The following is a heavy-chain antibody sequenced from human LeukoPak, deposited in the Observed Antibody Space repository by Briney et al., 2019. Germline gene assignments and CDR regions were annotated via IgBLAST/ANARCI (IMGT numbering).Heavy chain of an antibody. Sequence: GASVKVSCKASGYTFTSYGINWVRQAPGQGLEWMGWISAYNGNTNYAQKLQGRVTMTTDTSTTTAYMELRSLTSDDTAVYFCARRLTDSGGFYPYYYYGMDVWGQGTTVTVSS. CDR3: ARRLTDSGGFYPYYYYGMDV. V-gene: IGHV1-18*01. J-gene: IGHJ6*02. CDR1: GYTFTSYG. D-gene: IGHD3-22*01. CDR2: ISAYNGNT.